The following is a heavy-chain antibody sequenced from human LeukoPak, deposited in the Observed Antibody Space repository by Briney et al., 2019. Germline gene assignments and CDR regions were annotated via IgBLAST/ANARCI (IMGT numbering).Heavy chain of an antibody. CDR1: GYTFTGYY. D-gene: IGHD3-10*01. CDR2: INPNSGGT. V-gene: IGHV1-2*02. Sequence: ASVKVSCEASGYTFTGYYMHWVRQAPGQGLEWMGWINPNSGGTNYAQKFQGRVTMTRDTSISTAYMELSRLRSDDTAVYYCAREARASGWFGENHDAFDIWGQGTMVTVSS. J-gene: IGHJ3*02. CDR3: AREARASGWFGENHDAFDI.